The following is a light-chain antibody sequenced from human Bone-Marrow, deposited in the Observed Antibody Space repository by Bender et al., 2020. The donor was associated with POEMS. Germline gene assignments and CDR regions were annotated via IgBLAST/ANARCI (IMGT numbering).Light chain of an antibody. J-gene: IGLJ3*02. CDR2: DVN. CDR3: ISYTSSSTLV. CDR1: SSDIGGYNY. V-gene: IGLV2-14*03. Sequence: QSVLTQPPSVSGSPGQSITISCTGTSSDIGGYNYVSWYQQHPGKAPKLMILDVNNRPSGVSNRFSGSKSGNTASLTISGLQAEDEADYFCISYTSSSTLVFGGGTKLTVL.